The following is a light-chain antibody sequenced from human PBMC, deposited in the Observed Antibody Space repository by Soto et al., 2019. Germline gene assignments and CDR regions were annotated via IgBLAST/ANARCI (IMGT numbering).Light chain of an antibody. J-gene: IGKJ2*01. CDR1: QSISSW. CDR2: DAS. V-gene: IGKV1-5*01. Sequence: DIQMTQSPSTLSASVGDRVTITCRASQSISSWLAWYQQKPWKAPKLLIYDASSLESGVPSRFSGSGSGTEFTLTISSLQPDDFATYYCQQYNSYLMYTFGQGTKLEIK. CDR3: QQYNSYLMYT.